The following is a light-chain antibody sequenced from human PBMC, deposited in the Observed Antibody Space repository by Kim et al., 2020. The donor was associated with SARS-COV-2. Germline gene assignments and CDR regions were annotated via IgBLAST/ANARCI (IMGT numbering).Light chain of an antibody. Sequence: AAVADKITITCQARRNIDDWVAWDQQKPGRAPKLLIYSASTLKSGVPSTFSGSGSGTEFTLTTSSLQPDDFATYYCQQYRSYPWTFGQGTKVEVK. V-gene: IGKV1-5*03. J-gene: IGKJ1*01. CDR2: SAS. CDR1: RNIDDW. CDR3: QQYRSYPWT.